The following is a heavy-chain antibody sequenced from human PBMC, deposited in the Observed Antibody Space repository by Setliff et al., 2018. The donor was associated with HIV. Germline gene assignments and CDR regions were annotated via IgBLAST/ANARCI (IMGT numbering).Heavy chain of an antibody. CDR3: ARENRIMGSRTFDF. Sequence: PSETLSLTCAVYGGSFSGYYWNWIRQPPGKGLEWVGEINLIGRTNYNPSLKSRVTISLDTSKNQFSLTLISVTAADTAVYYCARENRIMGSRTFDFWGRGTLVTVSS. CDR1: GGSFSGYY. V-gene: IGHV4-34*01. CDR2: INLIGRT. D-gene: IGHD1-7*01. J-gene: IGHJ4*02.